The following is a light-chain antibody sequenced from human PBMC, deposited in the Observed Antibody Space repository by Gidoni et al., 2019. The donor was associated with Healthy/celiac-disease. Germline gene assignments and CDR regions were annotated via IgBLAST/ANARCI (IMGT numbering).Light chain of an antibody. Sequence: QSALTQPASVSGSPGQSSTISCTGTSSDVGSYNLVSWYQQHPGKAPKLMIYEGSKRPSGVSNRFSGSKSGNTASLTISGLQAEDEADYYCCSYAGSSTFGPDVVFGGGTKLTVL. CDR1: SSDVGSYNL. J-gene: IGLJ2*01. CDR2: EGS. V-gene: IGLV2-23*03. CDR3: CSYAGSSTFGPDVV.